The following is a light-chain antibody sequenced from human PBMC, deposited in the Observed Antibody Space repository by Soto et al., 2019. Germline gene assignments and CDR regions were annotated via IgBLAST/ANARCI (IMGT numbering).Light chain of an antibody. CDR1: QSVSIW. CDR2: KAS. V-gene: IGKV1-5*03. J-gene: IGKJ1*01. CDR3: QQYSGDEWT. Sequence: DIQMTQSPSTLSASVGDRVTDTCRASQSVSIWVAWYQQRPGRAPKLLIYKASSLEYGVPSRFSGRGSGTEFTLTISSLQPDDFGTYYCQQYSGDEWTFGQGTKVDIK.